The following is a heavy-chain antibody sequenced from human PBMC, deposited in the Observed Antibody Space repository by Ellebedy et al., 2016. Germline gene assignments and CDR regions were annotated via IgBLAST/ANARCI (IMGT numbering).Heavy chain of an antibody. CDR3: ARADDGITLFGVVDSYYMDV. V-gene: IGHV1-18*01. CDR2: ISVFTGYT. CDR1: GYSFSTYG. J-gene: IGHJ6*03. Sequence: ASVKVSXXASGYSFSTYGITWVRQAPGQGLEWMGWISVFTGYTNYAQKFQGRMTLATDTSTSTAYMELTSLRSDDTAVYYCARADDGITLFGVVDSYYMDVWGKGTTVTVSS. D-gene: IGHD3-3*01.